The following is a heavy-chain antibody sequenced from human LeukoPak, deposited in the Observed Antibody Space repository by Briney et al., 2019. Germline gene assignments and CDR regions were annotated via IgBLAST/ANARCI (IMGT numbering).Heavy chain of an antibody. CDR3: AKGRRDGYNFDFDY. CDR1: GFTFSSYS. V-gene: IGHV3-23*01. Sequence: PGGSLRLSCAGSGFTFSSYSMNWVRQAPGKGLEWVSTISGGGGSTYYADSVKGRFTISRDNSKNTLYLQMNSLRAEDTAVYYCAKGRRDGYNFDFDYWGQGTLVTVSS. J-gene: IGHJ4*02. D-gene: IGHD5-24*01. CDR2: ISGGGGST.